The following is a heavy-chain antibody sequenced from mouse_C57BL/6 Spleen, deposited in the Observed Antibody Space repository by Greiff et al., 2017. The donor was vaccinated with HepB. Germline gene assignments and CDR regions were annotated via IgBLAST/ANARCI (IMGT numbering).Heavy chain of an antibody. CDR2: IYPGDGDT. J-gene: IGHJ4*01. CDR3: ARRRVEAMDY. Sequence: QVQLKESGPELVKPGASVKIPCKASGYAFSSSWMNWVKQRPGKGLEWIGRIYPGDGDTNYNGKFKGKATLTADKSSSTAYMQLSSLTSEDSAVYFCARRRVEAMDYWGQGTSVTVSS. CDR1: GYAFSSSW. V-gene: IGHV1-82*01.